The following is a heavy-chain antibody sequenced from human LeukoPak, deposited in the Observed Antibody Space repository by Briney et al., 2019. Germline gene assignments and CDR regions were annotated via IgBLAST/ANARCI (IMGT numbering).Heavy chain of an antibody. J-gene: IGHJ4*02. CDR1: GFTFSSYA. D-gene: IGHD3-22*01. CDR2: ISGSGGST. V-gene: IGHV3-23*01. Sequence: GGSLRLSCAASGFTFSSYAMSWVRQAPGKGLEWVSAISGSGGSTYYADSVKGRFTISRDNAEKSLYLQMDSLRGEDTAVYYCTRDVASSTYHFESSGLLDYWGQGTLVTVSS. CDR3: TRDVASSTYHFESSGLLDY.